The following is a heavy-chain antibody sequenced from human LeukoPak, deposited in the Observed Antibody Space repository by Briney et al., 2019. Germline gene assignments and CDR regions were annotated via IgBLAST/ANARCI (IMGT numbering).Heavy chain of an antibody. D-gene: IGHD2-2*01. J-gene: IGHJ6*03. CDR2: IYTSDST. CDR1: DGSISGYY. CDR3: ARGFVPAGMARYHYMDV. V-gene: IGHV4-4*07. Sequence: PSETLSLTCTVSDGSISGYYWTWIRQPAGKGLEWIGRIYTSDSTIYNPSLRSRVTMSVDTSKNQFSLKLSSVTAADTAVYYCARGFVPAGMARYHYMDVWGKGTTVTVSS.